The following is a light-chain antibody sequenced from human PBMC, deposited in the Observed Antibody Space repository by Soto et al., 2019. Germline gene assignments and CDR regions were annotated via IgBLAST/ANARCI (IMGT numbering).Light chain of an antibody. CDR2: GAS. V-gene: IGKV1-39*01. J-gene: IGKJ4*01. CDR1: QSISSW. CDR3: QQSYTTPAPT. Sequence: DIQMTQSPSTLSASVGDRVTITFRASQSISSWLAWYQQKPGKAPQLLIYGASSLKSGVPSRFSGSGSGTDFTLIISGLQPEDSATYHCQQSYTTPAPTFGGGTKVDIK.